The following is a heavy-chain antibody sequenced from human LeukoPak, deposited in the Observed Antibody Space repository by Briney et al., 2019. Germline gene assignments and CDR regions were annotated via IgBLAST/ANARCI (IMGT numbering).Heavy chain of an antibody. D-gene: IGHD3-16*02. CDR2: ISSSSSYI. V-gene: IGHV3-21*01. CDR1: GFTFSSYA. Sequence: TGGSLRLSCAASGFTFSSYAMSWVRQAPGKGLEWVSSISSSSSYIYYADSVKGRFTISRDNAKNSLYLQMNSLRAEDTAVYYCARDRRLTYDYVWGSYRSRSDAFDIWGQGTMVTVSS. J-gene: IGHJ3*02. CDR3: ARDRRLTYDYVWGSYRSRSDAFDI.